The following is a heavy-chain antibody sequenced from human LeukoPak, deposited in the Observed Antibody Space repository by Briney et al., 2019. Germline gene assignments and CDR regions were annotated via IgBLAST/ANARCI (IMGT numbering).Heavy chain of an antibody. D-gene: IGHD6-13*01. Sequence: ASVKVSCKASGYTFTIYTIRWVRQAPGQRPEWMGWINAGNGNRRYSEKFQGRVTITRDTSASTANMELSSLRSEDTAVYYCARTTRSWYEDNDAFDIWGQGTTVTVSS. CDR3: ARTTRSWYEDNDAFDI. CDR1: GYTFTIYT. V-gene: IGHV1-3*01. CDR2: INAGNGNR. J-gene: IGHJ3*02.